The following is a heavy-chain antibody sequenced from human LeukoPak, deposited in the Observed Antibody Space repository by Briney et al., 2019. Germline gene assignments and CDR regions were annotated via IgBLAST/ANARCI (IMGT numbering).Heavy chain of an antibody. D-gene: IGHD3-9*01. CDR3: ARHITYYDILTGYYADYYYYYMDV. J-gene: IGHJ6*03. V-gene: IGHV4-39*01. Sequence: SETLSLTCTVSGGSISSSSYYWGWIRQPPGKGLEWIGSIYYSGSTYYNPSLKSRVTISVDTSKNQFSLKLSSVTAADTAVYYCARHITYYDILTGYYADYYYYYMDVWGKGTTVTVYS. CDR2: IYYSGST. CDR1: GGSISSSSYY.